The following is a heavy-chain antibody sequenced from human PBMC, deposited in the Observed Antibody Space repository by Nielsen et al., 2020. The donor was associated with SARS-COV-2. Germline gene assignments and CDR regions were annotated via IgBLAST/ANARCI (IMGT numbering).Heavy chain of an antibody. CDR1: GFSFSTYY. Sequence: GGSLRLSCEASGFSFSTYYLHWVRRVPGKGLVWVASVDGDTPMTSYAESVRGRFTVSTDNAKNTLYLQMNSLRAEDTAVYYCAKGLYGSGTYYNSPFDYWGQGTLVTVSS. D-gene: IGHD3-10*01. CDR3: AKGLYGSGTYYNSPFDY. J-gene: IGHJ4*02. CDR2: VDGDTPMT. V-gene: IGHV3-74*01.